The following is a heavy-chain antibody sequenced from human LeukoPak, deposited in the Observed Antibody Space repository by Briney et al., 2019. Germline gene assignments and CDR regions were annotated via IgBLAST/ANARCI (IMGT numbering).Heavy chain of an antibody. D-gene: IGHD6-13*01. Sequence: PGGSLRLSCAASGFTFKTFWMSWVRQAPGRGLEWVANIKQEGGEKYYVDPVKGRFTISRDNARNSLYLQMNSLRAEDTAVYYCARGPTGSWFAFYYWGQGTPVTVSS. V-gene: IGHV3-7*03. J-gene: IGHJ4*02. CDR2: IKQEGGEK. CDR3: ARGPTGSWFAFYY. CDR1: GFTFKTFW.